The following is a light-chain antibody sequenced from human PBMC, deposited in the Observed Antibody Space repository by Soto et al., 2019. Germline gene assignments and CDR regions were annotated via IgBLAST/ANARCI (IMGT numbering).Light chain of an antibody. CDR1: SSDVGGYNY. V-gene: IGLV2-14*01. Sequence: QSALTQPASVSGSPGQSITISCTGTSSDVGGYNYVSWYQQHPGKAPKLIIYEVTNRPSGVSHRFSGSKSGNSASLTISGLQAEDEADYYCCSYRSGTTWVFGVGTKLTVL. CDR3: CSYRSGTTWV. CDR2: EVT. J-gene: IGLJ3*02.